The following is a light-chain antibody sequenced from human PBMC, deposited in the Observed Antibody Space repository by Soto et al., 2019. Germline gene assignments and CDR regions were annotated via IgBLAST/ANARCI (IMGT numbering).Light chain of an antibody. CDR2: AAS. J-gene: IGKJ4*01. CDR1: QSISNY. CDR3: QQSYSFPLT. Sequence: DIQMTQSPSSLSASVGDTVTITCRASQSISNYLNWYQQKPGKAPNLLIYAASSLQSGVPSTFSRSGSGTDFTLTISSLQPEDFATYYCQQSYSFPLTFGGGTKVQIK. V-gene: IGKV1-39*01.